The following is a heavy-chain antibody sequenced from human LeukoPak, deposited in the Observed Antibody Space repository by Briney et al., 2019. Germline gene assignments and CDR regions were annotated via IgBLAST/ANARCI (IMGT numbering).Heavy chain of an antibody. CDR1: GFTFSRYG. J-gene: IGHJ4*02. CDR3: AKVAGYSYGHPFDY. Sequence: QPGRSLRLSCAASGFTFSRYGMHWVRQAPGKGLEWVTAISYDGSNKYYADSVKGRFTISRDNSKNTLYLQMNSLRAEDTAVYYCAKVAGYSYGHPFDYWGQGTLVTVSS. V-gene: IGHV3-30*04. D-gene: IGHD5-18*01. CDR2: ISYDGSNK.